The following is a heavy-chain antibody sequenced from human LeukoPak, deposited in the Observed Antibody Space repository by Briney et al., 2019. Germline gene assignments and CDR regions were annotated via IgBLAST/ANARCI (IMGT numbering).Heavy chain of an antibody. CDR3: ARDLDTMVRGVIITVYFQH. Sequence: PGGSLRLSCAAPGFTVSRNYMSWVRQAPGKGLEWVSVIYSGGSTYYADSVKGRFTISRDNSKNTLYLQMNSLRAEDTAVYYCARDLDTMVRGVIITVYFQHWGQGTLVTVSS. V-gene: IGHV3-66*01. CDR1: GFTVSRNY. CDR2: IYSGGST. D-gene: IGHD3-10*01. J-gene: IGHJ1*01.